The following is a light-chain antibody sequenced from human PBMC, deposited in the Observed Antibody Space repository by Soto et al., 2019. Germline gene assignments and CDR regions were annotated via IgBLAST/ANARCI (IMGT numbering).Light chain of an antibody. Sequence: ENVLTQSPGTLSLSPGERATLSCRASQSVRSAYLAWYQQKPGQSPRLLIYGTSSRATGIPDRFSGSGSGTDFTLTISRLEPEDFAVYLCQQYSTSPYTFGQGTKLEIK. V-gene: IGKV3-20*01. CDR3: QQYSTSPYT. CDR2: GTS. J-gene: IGKJ2*01. CDR1: QSVRSAY.